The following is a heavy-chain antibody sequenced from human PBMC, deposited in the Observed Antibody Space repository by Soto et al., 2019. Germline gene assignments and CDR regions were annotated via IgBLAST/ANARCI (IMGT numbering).Heavy chain of an antibody. V-gene: IGHV5-51*01. CDR3: ARRGYYDYIWGSYRQGIDFDY. D-gene: IGHD3-16*02. CDR1: GYSFTSYW. CDR2: IYPGDSDT. Sequence: PGESLKISSKCSGYSFTSYWIGWVRQMPGKGLEWMGIIYPGDSDTRYSPSFQGQVTISADKSISTAYLQWSSLKASDTAMYYRARRGYYDYIWGSYRQGIDFDYWGQGTLVTVSS. J-gene: IGHJ4*02.